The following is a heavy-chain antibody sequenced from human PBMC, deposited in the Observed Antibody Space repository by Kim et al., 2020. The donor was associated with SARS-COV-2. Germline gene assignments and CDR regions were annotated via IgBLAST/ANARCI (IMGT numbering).Heavy chain of an antibody. CDR2: IYYSGST. CDR1: GGSISSSSYY. D-gene: IGHD3-9*01. V-gene: IGHV4-39*01. CDR3: ARLGGTYDILTGYTPRYFDY. Sequence: SETLSLTCTVSGGSISSSSYYWGWIRQPPGKGLEWIGSIYYSGSTYYNPSLKSRVTISVDTSQNQFSLKLSSVTAADTAVYYCARLGGTYDILTGYTPRYFDYWGQGTLVTVSS. J-gene: IGHJ4*02.